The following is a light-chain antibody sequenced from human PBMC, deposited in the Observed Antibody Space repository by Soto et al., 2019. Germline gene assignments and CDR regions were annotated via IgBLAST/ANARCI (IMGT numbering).Light chain of an antibody. CDR2: GAS. J-gene: IGKJ1*01. Sequence: EIVLTQSPGTLSLSPGERATHSCRASQSVSSSYLAWYQQKPGQAPRLLIYGASSRATGIPDRFSGSGSGTDFTLTISRLEPEYFAVYYCQQYDTFGQGTKVEIK. CDR1: QSVSSSY. CDR3: QQYDT. V-gene: IGKV3-20*01.